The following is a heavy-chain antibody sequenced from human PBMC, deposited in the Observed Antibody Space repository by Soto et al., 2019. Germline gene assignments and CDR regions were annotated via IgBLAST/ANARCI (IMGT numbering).Heavy chain of an antibody. J-gene: IGHJ4*02. Sequence: PSETLSLTCTVSGGSITTSYWSWIRQPPGKGLEWIGYIYHSGSTNYNPSLKSRITISVDTSKNQFSLKLSSVTAADTAVYYCARTYYDFWSGYSEPYYFDYWGQGTLVTVSS. V-gene: IGHV4-59*08. CDR1: GGSITTSY. CDR3: ARTYYDFWSGYSEPYYFDY. CDR2: IYHSGST. D-gene: IGHD3-3*01.